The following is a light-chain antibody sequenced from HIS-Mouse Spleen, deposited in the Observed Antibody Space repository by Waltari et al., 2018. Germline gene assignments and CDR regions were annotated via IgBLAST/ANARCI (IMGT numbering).Light chain of an antibody. CDR2: KDS. Sequence: SYELTQPPSVSVSPGQTARITCSGDALPKQYAYWYQQKPGQAPVLVRYKDSERPSGIPERVSGSSSGKTVTLTISGVQAEDEADYYCQSADSSGTYSVVFGGGTKLTVL. CDR1: ALPKQY. V-gene: IGLV3-25*03. J-gene: IGLJ2*01. CDR3: QSADSSGTYSVV.